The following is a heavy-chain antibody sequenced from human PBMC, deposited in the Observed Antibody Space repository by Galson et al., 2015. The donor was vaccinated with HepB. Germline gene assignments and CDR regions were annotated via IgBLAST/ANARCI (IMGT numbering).Heavy chain of an antibody. J-gene: IGHJ4*02. CDR1: GYTFTSYY. D-gene: IGHD4-17*01. CDR3: ARDTRGHDYGDYGSGVY. V-gene: IGHV1-46*01. Sequence: SVKVSCKASGYTFTSYYMHWVRQAPGQGLEWMGIINPSGGSTSYAQKFQGRVTMTRDTSTSTVYMELSSLRSEDTAVYYCARDTRGHDYGDYGSGVYWGQGTLVTVSS. CDR2: INPSGGST.